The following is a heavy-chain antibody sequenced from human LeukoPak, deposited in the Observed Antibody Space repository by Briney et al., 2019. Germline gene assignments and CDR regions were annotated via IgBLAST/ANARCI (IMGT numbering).Heavy chain of an antibody. D-gene: IGHD4-17*01. CDR1: GFTFDDYT. V-gene: IGHV3-43D*03. J-gene: IGHJ4*02. CDR2: MSWVGDSS. Sequence: GGSLRLSCVASGFTFDDYTMHWVRQVPGKGLEWVSLMSWVGDSSYYADSVKGRFTVSRDNAKNSLYLQMNSLRDEDTAVYYCARAGRLQYGDYVAFDYWGQGTLVTVSS. CDR3: ARAGRLQYGDYVAFDY.